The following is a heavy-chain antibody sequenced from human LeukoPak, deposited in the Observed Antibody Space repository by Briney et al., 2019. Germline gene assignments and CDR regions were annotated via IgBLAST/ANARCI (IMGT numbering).Heavy chain of an antibody. Sequence: SETLSQTCTVSGGSFSSSSGYYWGWIRQPPGKGLEWIGSINYSGTTYYNPSPRSPVTISVDTSKKQLSLRLSSVTAADTAVYYCARRGPTSGRGDAFDYWGQGTMVTVSS. CDR3: ARRGPTSGRGDAFDY. J-gene: IGHJ4*02. V-gene: IGHV4-39*01. CDR1: GGSFSSSSGYY. CDR2: INYSGTT. D-gene: IGHD6-19*01.